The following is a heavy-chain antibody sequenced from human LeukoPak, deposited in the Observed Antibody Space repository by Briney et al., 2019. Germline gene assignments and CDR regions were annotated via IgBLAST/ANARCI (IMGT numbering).Heavy chain of an antibody. V-gene: IGHV1-46*01. CDR2: INPSGGST. Sequence: ASVKVSCKASGYTFTSYYMHWVRRAPGQGLEWMGIINPSGGSTSYAQKFQGRVTMTRDTSTSTVYMELSSLRSEDTAVYYCARDRGDYVWGSYRPEPYFDYWGQGTLVTVSS. D-gene: IGHD3-16*02. J-gene: IGHJ4*02. CDR3: ARDRGDYVWGSYRPEPYFDY. CDR1: GYTFTSYY.